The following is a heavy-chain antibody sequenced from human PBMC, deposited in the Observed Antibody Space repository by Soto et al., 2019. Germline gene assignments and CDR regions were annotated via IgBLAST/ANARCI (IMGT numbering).Heavy chain of an antibody. J-gene: IGHJ4*02. V-gene: IGHV3-21*01. D-gene: IGHD1-26*01. CDR3: VREDGVVGASSAFDS. CDR1: GFALTTYT. Sequence: PGGSLRLSCVASGFALTTYTMNWVRQGPGTGPEWVSSINGRSNYKYYSDSVKGRFTVSRDNAQNSLFLQMSRLGPEDTAVYYCVREDGVVGASSAFDSWGQGTLVTVSS. CDR2: INGRSNYK.